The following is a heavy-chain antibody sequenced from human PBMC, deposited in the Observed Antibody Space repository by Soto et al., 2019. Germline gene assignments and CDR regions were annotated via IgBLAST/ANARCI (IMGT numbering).Heavy chain of an antibody. CDR2: ISCNGSNT. Sequence: PGGSLRLSCAASGFTFSSYGMHWVRQAPGKGLEWVSAISCNGSNTYYADSVKGRFTISRDNSKNTLYLQMNSLRSEDTAVYYCAIVAAHRFDYWGQGTLVTVSS. CDR3: AIVAAHRFDY. D-gene: IGHD6-19*01. V-gene: IGHV3-23*01. CDR1: GFTFSSYG. J-gene: IGHJ4*02.